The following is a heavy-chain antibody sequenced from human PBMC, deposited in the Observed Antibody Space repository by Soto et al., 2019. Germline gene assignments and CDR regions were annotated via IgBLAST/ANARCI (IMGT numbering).Heavy chain of an antibody. J-gene: IGHJ4*02. D-gene: IGHD4-17*01. Sequence: HPGGSLRLSCAASGFTFSSYAMSWVRQAPGKGLEWVSAISGSGGSTYYADSVKGRFTISRDNSKNTLYLQMNSLRAEDTAVYYCAKDLAPYGDYVLDYWGQGTLVTVSS. CDR2: ISGSGGST. CDR1: GFTFSSYA. CDR3: AKDLAPYGDYVLDY. V-gene: IGHV3-23*01.